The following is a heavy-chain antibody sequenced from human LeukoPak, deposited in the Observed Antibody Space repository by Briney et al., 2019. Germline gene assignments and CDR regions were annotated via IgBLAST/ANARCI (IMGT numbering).Heavy chain of an antibody. D-gene: IGHD3-9*01. CDR3: AIDILTGYALDY. CDR2: INHSGST. Sequence: SETLSLTCAVYGGSFSVYYWSWIRQPPGKGLEWIGEINHSGSTNYNPSLKSRVTISVDTSKNQFSLKLSSVTAADTAVYYCAIDILTGYALDYWGQGTLVTVSS. CDR1: GGSFSVYY. V-gene: IGHV4-34*01. J-gene: IGHJ4*02.